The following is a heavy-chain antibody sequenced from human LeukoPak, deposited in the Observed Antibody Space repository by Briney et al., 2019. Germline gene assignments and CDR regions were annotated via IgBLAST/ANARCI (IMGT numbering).Heavy chain of an antibody. D-gene: IGHD6-19*01. V-gene: IGHV1-69*13. CDR2: IIPIFGTA. Sequence: GASVKVSCKASGGTFSSYAISWVRQAPGQGLEWMGGIIPIFGTANYAQKSQGRVTITADESTSTAYMELSSLRSEDTAVYYCARPTPGYSSGPYGMDVWGRGTTVTVSS. CDR3: ARPTPGYSSGPYGMDV. CDR1: GGTFSSYA. J-gene: IGHJ6*02.